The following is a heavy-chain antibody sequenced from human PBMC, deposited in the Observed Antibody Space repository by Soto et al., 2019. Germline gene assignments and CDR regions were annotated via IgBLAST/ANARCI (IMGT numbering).Heavy chain of an antibody. Sequence: EVQLLESGGGLVQPGGSLRLSCAASGFTFSSYAMSWVRQAPGKGLEWVSAISGSGGSTYYADSVKGRFTISRDNSKNTLYLQMNSLRVEDTAVYYCATPLTLWSTTGAYWGQGTLVTVSS. J-gene: IGHJ4*02. V-gene: IGHV3-23*01. D-gene: IGHD5-18*01. CDR2: ISGSGGST. CDR3: ATPLTLWSTTGAY. CDR1: GFTFSSYA.